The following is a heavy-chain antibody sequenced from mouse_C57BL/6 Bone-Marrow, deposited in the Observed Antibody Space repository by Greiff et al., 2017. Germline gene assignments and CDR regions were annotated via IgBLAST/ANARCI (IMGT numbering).Heavy chain of an antibody. CDR2: ISSGGSYT. V-gene: IGHV5-6*02. D-gene: IGHD4-1*01. CDR3: ARQGTGTDY. J-gene: IGHJ2*01. CDR1: GFTFSSYG. Sequence: EVTLVESGGDLVKPGGSLKLSCAASGFTFSSYGMSWVRQTPDKRLEWVATISSGGSYTYYPDSVKGRFTISRDTTKNTLYLQMSSLKSEDTAMYYCARQGTGTDYWGQGTTLTVSS.